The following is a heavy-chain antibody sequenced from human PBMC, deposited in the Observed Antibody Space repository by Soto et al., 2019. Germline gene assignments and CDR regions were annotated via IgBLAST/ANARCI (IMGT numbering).Heavy chain of an antibody. CDR2: INGYNGNT. CDR1: GYTFTSYG. V-gene: IGHV1-18*01. D-gene: IGHD3-16*01. CDR3: ARMGDVPYYYYGMDV. J-gene: IGHJ6*02. Sequence: QVQLVQSGAEVKKPGASVKVSCKASGYTFTSYGITWVRQAPGQGLEWLGWINGYNGNTNYAQKLQGRVTMTTDTSXCTAHMELRSLRSDDTAVYYCARMGDVPYYYYGMDVWGQGTTVTVSS.